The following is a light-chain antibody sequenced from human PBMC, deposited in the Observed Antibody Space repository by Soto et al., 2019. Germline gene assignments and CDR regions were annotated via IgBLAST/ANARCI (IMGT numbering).Light chain of an antibody. Sequence: QSALTQPASVSESPGQSITISCTGTSSDVGASDFVSWYQQHPGKAPELIIYEISNRPSGVPDRFSGFKSGNTASLTISGLQAEDEADYYCCSYAGSYTLFGGGTKLTVL. CDR1: SSDVGASDF. CDR2: EIS. J-gene: IGLJ2*01. V-gene: IGLV2-14*01. CDR3: CSYAGSYTL.